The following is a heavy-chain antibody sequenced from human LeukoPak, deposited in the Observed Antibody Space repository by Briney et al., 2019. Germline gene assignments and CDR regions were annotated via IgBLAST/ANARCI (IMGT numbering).Heavy chain of an antibody. Sequence: SGPMLVKPTQTLTLTCSLSGFSINSSGEGVGWIRQPPGKALEWLALIYWDYDNRYSPSLTSRLTITKDTSRNHVVLTLSNVQTVDTGTYYCARTTMVTRAFDPWGQGILVTVSS. CDR3: ARTTMVTRAFDP. V-gene: IGHV2-5*02. J-gene: IGHJ5*02. CDR2: IYWDYDN. CDR1: GFSINSSGEG. D-gene: IGHD4-17*01.